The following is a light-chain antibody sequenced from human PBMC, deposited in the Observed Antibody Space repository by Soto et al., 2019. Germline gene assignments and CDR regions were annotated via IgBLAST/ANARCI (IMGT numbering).Light chain of an antibody. J-gene: IGLJ3*02. V-gene: IGLV2-14*01. CDR3: SSYTSSSPWV. Sequence: QSVLTQPASVSGSPGQSITISCTGTSSDVGGYNYVSWYQQHPGKAPKLMIYDVSNRPSGVSNRVSGCKSGNTASLTISGLQAEDEADYYCSSYTSSSPWVFGGGTKVTVL. CDR1: SSDVGGYNY. CDR2: DVS.